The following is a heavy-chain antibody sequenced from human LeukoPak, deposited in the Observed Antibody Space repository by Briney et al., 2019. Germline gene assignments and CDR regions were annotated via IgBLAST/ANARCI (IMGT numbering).Heavy chain of an antibody. CDR2: ISSSSSTI. D-gene: IGHD3-10*02. CDR3: AELGITMIGGV. CDR1: RFSLSDYY. Sequence: PGGSLRLSCAASRFSLSDYYMNWIRQAPGKGLEWVSYISSSSSTIYYADSVKGRFTISRDNAKNSLYLQMNSLRAEDTAVYYCAELGITMIGGVWGKGTTVTISS. V-gene: IGHV3-11*04. J-gene: IGHJ6*04.